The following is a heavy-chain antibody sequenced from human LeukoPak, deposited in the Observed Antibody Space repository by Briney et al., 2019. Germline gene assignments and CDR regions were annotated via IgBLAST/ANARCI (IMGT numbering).Heavy chain of an antibody. D-gene: IGHD3-10*01. CDR1: GFTFSSYA. J-gene: IGHJ4*02. Sequence: GGSLRLSCAASGFTFSSYAMSWVRQAPGKGLEWVSAISGSGGSTYYADSVKGRFTISRDNSKNTLYLQMNSLRAEDTAVYYCAKDLSAYYGSASQFDYWGQGTLVTVSS. CDR3: AKDLSAYYGSASQFDY. V-gene: IGHV3-23*01. CDR2: ISGSGGST.